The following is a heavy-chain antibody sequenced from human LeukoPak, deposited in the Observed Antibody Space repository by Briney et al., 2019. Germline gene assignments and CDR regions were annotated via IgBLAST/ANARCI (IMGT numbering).Heavy chain of an antibody. V-gene: IGHV1-2*06. CDR1: GYTFTGYY. Sequence: GESLKISCKGSGYTFTGYYMHWVRQAPGQGLEWMGRINPNSGGTNYAQKFQGRVTMTRDTSISTAYMELSRLRSDDTAVYYCARGGKRYFDYWGQGTLVTVSS. CDR2: INPNSGGT. CDR3: ARGGKRYFDY. J-gene: IGHJ4*02.